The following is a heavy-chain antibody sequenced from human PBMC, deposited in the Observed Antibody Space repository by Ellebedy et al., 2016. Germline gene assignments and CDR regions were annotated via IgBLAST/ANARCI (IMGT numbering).Heavy chain of an antibody. CDR3: ARASSSWYDSSLYYFDY. CDR2: ISPTSGSTI. V-gene: IGHV3-48*02. Sequence: GGSLRLSXAVSGFTFTSYSMKWVRPTPGKGLEWVSYISPTSGSTIYYADSVKGRFTISRDNAKNSVYLQMNSLRDEDTAVYYCARASSSWYDSSLYYFDYWGQGTLVTVSS. D-gene: IGHD6-13*01. CDR1: GFTFTSYS. J-gene: IGHJ4*02.